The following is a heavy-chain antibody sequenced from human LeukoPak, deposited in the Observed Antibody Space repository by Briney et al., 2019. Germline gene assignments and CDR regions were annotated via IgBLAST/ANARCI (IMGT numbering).Heavy chain of an antibody. CDR3: ATGYCSGGSCYGTNWFDP. CDR1: GGSISSYY. V-gene: IGHV4-59*12. Sequence: SETLSLTCTVSGGSISSYYWSWIRQPPGKGLEWIGEIYHSGSTNYNPSLKSRVTISVDKSKNQFSLKLSSVTAADTAVYYCATGYCSGGSCYGTNWFDPWGQGTLVTVSS. J-gene: IGHJ5*02. D-gene: IGHD2-15*01. CDR2: IYHSGST.